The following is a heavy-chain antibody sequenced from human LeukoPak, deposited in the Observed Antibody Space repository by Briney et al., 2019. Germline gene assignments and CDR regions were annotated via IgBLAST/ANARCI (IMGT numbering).Heavy chain of an antibody. D-gene: IGHD6-13*01. CDR3: ARDKATSYSSSWTRGLFDY. CDR2: ISGSGGST. J-gene: IGHJ4*02. V-gene: IGHV3-23*01. Sequence: GSLRLSCAASGFTFSSYAMSWVRQAPGKGLEWVSAISGSGGSTYYADSVKGRFTVSRDNSKNTLYLQMNSLRAEDTAVYYCARDKATSYSSSWTRGLFDYWGQGTLVTVSP. CDR1: GFTFSSYA.